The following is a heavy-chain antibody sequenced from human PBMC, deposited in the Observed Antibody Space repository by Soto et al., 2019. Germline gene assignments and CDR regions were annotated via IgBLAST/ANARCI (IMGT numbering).Heavy chain of an antibody. CDR3: AKSTVPSSGQTGDY. D-gene: IGHD3-22*01. J-gene: IGHJ4*02. CDR1: VFTFSIYD. CDR2: IRGSRGST. Sequence: PGGCLRLTCAASVFTFSIYDMSWVRQAPGKGLDWVSDIRGSRGSTYYADPVKGRFTSSRDNSKNTLYLQMNSLRAEDTAVYYCAKSTVPSSGQTGDYWGQGTLVTVSS. V-gene: IGHV3-23*01.